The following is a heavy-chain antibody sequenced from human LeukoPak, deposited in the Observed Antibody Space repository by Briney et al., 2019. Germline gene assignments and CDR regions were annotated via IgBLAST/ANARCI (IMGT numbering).Heavy chain of an antibody. D-gene: IGHD6-25*01. CDR2: ISSDSSHM. J-gene: IGHJ4*02. Sequence: GGSLRLSCAASGFTFSSYSMNWVRQAPGKGLEWVSSISSDSSHMYYADSVKGRFTISRDNAKNSLYLQMNSLRAEETAVYYCARVKEAAAFDYWGQGALLTVSS. V-gene: IGHV3-21*01. CDR1: GFTFSSYS. CDR3: ARVKEAAAFDY.